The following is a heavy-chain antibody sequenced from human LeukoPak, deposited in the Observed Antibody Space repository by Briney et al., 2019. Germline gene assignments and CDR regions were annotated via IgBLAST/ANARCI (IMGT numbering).Heavy chain of an antibody. Sequence: ASVKVSCKASGYTFTNYYIHWVRQAPGQGLGWMGIINPTGDSTTYAQKFQGRVTMTRDTSTNTVYMELSSLRSDDTAVYYCARHPSPQLHHFDYWGQGTLVTVSS. V-gene: IGHV1-46*01. CDR2: INPTGDST. CDR1: GYTFTNYY. D-gene: IGHD2-2*01. CDR3: ARHPSPQLHHFDY. J-gene: IGHJ4*02.